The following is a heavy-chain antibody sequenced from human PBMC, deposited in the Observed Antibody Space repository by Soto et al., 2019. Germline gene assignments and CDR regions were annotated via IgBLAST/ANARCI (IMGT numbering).Heavy chain of an antibody. CDR2: MYYSGTT. CDR1: GGSISSSDFY. CDR3: AVVDSTGNWFGP. Sequence: SETLSLTCTVSGGSISSSDFYWGWLRQTPGKGLEFIGSMYYSGTTYYNPSLKSRVTISVDTSTNQFTLKLISVTAADTAVYYCAVVDSTGNWFGPWGEGALVTVSS. D-gene: IGHD6-25*01. J-gene: IGHJ5*02. V-gene: IGHV4-39*01.